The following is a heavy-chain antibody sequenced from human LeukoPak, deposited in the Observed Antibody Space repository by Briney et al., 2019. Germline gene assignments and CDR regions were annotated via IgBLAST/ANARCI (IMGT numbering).Heavy chain of an antibody. CDR3: GRDPNGDYIGAFDM. J-gene: IGHJ3*02. D-gene: IGHD4-17*01. Sequence: GGSLRLSCTASGFTLSAYAMMWVRQAPGKGPEWVSAIRGGGGSEFYADPVKGRFTISRDNSKNTLFLQMNNLRPEDTTVYYCGRDPNGDYIGAFDMWGPGTMVTVSS. CDR2: IRGGGGSE. CDR1: GFTLSAYA. V-gene: IGHV3-23*01.